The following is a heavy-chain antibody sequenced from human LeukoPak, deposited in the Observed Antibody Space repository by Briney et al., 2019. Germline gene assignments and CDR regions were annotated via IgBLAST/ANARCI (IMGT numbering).Heavy chain of an antibody. Sequence: GGSLRLSCAASGFIFSSYGMHWVRQAPGKGLEWVTFIRYDGTNKYYADSVKGRFTISRDKSKNTLYLQMNSLRAEDTAVYYCAKAKYYDFWSGTSYFDYWGQGTLVTVSS. CDR1: GFIFSSYG. CDR3: AKAKYYDFWSGTSYFDY. J-gene: IGHJ4*02. CDR2: IRYDGTNK. D-gene: IGHD3-3*01. V-gene: IGHV3-30*02.